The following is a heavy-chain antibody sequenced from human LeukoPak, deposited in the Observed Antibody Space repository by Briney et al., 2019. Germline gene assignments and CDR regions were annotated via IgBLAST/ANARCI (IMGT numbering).Heavy chain of an antibody. J-gene: IGHJ4*02. CDR1: GFTFSSYA. CDR2: ISGSGGST. V-gene: IGHV3-23*01. Sequence: RGSLRLSCAASGFTFSSYAMSWVRQAPGKGLEWVSAISGSGGSTYYADSVKGRFTISRDNSKNTLYLQMNSLRAEDTAVYYCAKRISGSGSLLPNDYWGQGTLVTVSS. CDR3: AKRISGSGSLLPNDY. D-gene: IGHD3-10*01.